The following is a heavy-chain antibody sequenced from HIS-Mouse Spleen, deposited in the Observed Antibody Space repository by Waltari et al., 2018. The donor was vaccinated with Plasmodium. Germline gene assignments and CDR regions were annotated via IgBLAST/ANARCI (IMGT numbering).Heavy chain of an antibody. J-gene: IGHJ4*02. CDR2: IKQDGSEK. CDR3: ARGLMGY. CDR1: GFTFSSHW. V-gene: IGHV3-7*01. Sequence: EVQLVESGGGLVQPGGSLRLSCAASGFTFSSHWLSWVRQAPGKGLEWVANIKQDGSEKYYVDSVKGRFTISRDNAKNSLYLQMNSLRAEDTAVYYCARGLMGYWGQGTLVTVSS. D-gene: IGHD2-8*01.